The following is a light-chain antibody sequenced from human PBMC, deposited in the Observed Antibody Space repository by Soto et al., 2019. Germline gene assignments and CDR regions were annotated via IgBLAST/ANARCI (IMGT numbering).Light chain of an antibody. CDR2: GNS. CDR3: QCYDSSLSGFYV. Sequence: QSVLTQPPSVSGAPGQRVTISCTGSRSNIGAGYDVHWYQQRPGTAPKLLIDGNSNRPSGVPDRFSGSKSGTSAYLAITGLQAEDEADYYCQCYDSSLSGFYVFVTGTKLTVL. J-gene: IGLJ1*01. CDR1: RSNIGAGYD. V-gene: IGLV1-40*01.